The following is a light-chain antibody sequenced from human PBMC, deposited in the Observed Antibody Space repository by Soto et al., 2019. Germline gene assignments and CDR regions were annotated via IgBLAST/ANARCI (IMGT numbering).Light chain of an antibody. V-gene: IGKV3-20*01. CDR3: QQYGDAPQIYT. CDR1: QRFPSNY. Sequence: EIVLTQSPGTLYLSPGERATLSCRASQRFPSNYLAWYQQKPGQAPRLLFYGASSRATGIPFSFSGSGSGTDFTLTISRLEPEDCAGYYCQQYGDAPQIYTFGQGNKREI. CDR2: GAS. J-gene: IGKJ2*01.